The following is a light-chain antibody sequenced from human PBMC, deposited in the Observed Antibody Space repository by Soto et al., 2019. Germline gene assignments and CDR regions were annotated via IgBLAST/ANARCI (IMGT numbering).Light chain of an antibody. Sequence: EIVMTQSPLSLTVTPGEPASISCKSSQSLLHSNGNTFLDWYMQKPGQAPQLLIYLGSRPAPGAPDRVSGSGSGTDFTLRISTVEADDGGIYYCMQALQTPRTCGQGTKMDI. CDR2: LGS. CDR3: MQALQTPRT. CDR1: QSLLHSNGNTF. V-gene: IGKV2-28*01. J-gene: IGKJ1*01.